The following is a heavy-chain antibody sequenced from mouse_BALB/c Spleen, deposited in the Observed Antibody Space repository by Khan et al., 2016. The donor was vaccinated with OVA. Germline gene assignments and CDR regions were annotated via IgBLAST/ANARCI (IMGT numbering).Heavy chain of an antibody. CDR1: GYTFTSYW. J-gene: IGHJ2*01. V-gene: IGHV1S81*02. CDR2: TNPTNGRT. D-gene: IGHD1-1*01. Sequence: QVQLQQPGAELVKAGASVKMSCKASGYTFTSYWMHWVKQRLGQGLEWFAETNPTNGRTHYNEKFKSKATLTVDKSSSTAYMLLSGPTFEDSAVYDCARSKKIVATYFDYWGQGTTLTGSS. CDR3: ARSKKIVATYFDY.